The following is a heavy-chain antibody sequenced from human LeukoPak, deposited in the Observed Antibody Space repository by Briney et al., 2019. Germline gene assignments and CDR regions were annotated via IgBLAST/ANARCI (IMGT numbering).Heavy chain of an antibody. CDR1: GGSFSGYY. CDR2: INHSGST. CDR3: ARFSGSYRLMYYFDY. D-gene: IGHD1-26*01. J-gene: IGHJ4*02. V-gene: IGHV4-34*01. Sequence: KASETLSLTCAVYGGSFSGYYWSWIRQPPGKGLEWIGEINHSGSTNYNPSLKSRVTISVDTSKNQFSLKLSSVTAADTAVYYCARFSGSYRLMYYFDYWGQGTLVTVSS.